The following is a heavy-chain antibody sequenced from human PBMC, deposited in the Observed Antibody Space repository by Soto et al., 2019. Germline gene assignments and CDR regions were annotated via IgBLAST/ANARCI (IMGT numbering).Heavy chain of an antibody. D-gene: IGHD2-8*01. CDR1: GFTFSSYG. J-gene: IGHJ4*02. V-gene: IGHV3-33*01. CDR3: VGGYCNNGCRSFGY. Sequence: QVRLVESGGGVVQPGRSLRLSCAASGFTFSSYGMHWVRQAPGKGLEWVAVIWKDGSKKNYADSVKGRFTISRDNSKNSLYLEMNSMRRKDTAVYYCVGGYCNNGCRSFGYLGQGTLVTVS. CDR2: IWKDGSKK.